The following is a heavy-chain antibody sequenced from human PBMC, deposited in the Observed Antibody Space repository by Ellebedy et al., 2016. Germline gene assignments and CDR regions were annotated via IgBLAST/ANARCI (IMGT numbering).Heavy chain of an antibody. CDR1: GFTFSDYY. V-gene: IGHV3-11*06. CDR3: AKDGAVTADY. CDR2: ISSSSSYT. Sequence: GESLKISXAASGFTFSDYYMSWIRQAPGKGLEWVSYISSSSSYTNYADSVKGRFTISRDNSKNTLYLQMNSLRAEDTAVYYCAKDGAVTADYWGQGTLVTVSS. D-gene: IGHD4-17*01. J-gene: IGHJ4*02.